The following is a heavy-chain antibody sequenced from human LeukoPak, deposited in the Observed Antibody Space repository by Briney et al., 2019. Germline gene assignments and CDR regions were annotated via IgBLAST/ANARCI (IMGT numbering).Heavy chain of an antibody. D-gene: IGHD2/OR15-2a*01. CDR1: GGSFSGYY. CDR3: ARRERVLRYAFDI. CDR2: INHSGST. V-gene: IGHV4-34*01. Sequence: SETLSLTCAVYGGSFSGYYWSWTRQPPGKGLEWIGEINHSGSTNYNPSLKSRVTISVDTSKNQFSLKLSSVTAADTAVYYCARRERVLRYAFDIWGQGTMVTVSS. J-gene: IGHJ3*02.